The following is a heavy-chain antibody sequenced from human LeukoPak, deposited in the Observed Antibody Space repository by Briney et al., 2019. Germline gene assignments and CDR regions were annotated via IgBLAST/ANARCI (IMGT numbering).Heavy chain of an antibody. J-gene: IGHJ4*02. V-gene: IGHV3-11*04. CDR2: ISNDGTTI. CDR3: ARAGLPLRFLEWFCIGI. CDR1: GFTFSDHY. Sequence: PGGSLRLSCVASGFTFSDHYMSWIRQAPGKGLEWLSYISNDGTTIYYADSVKGRCTISRDNAKNSLHLQMNSLRAEDTAVYYCARAGLPLRFLEWFCIGIWGQGTLVTVSS. D-gene: IGHD3-3*01.